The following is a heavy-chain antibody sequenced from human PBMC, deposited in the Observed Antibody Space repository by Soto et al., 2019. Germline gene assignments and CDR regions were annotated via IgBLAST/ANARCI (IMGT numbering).Heavy chain of an antibody. J-gene: IGHJ6*03. D-gene: IGHD4-17*01. CDR3: AKRATVTSPYYYYMDV. CDR2: ISGVST. Sequence: EVQLLESGGGLVQPGGSLRLSCAASGFTFSSYAMSWVRQAPEKGLEWVSSISGVSTYYADSVKGRFTISRDNSKNTLWLQMNSLRVEDTAVYYCAKRATVTSPYYYYMDVWGKGTTVTVSS. CDR1: GFTFSSYA. V-gene: IGHV3-23*01.